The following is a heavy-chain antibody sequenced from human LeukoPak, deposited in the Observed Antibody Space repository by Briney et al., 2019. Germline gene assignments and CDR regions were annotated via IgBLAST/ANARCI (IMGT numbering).Heavy chain of an antibody. CDR2: INQGGSDK. CDR3: TRDRSRAEYD. J-gene: IGHJ4*02. V-gene: IGHV3-7*01. D-gene: IGHD1-1*01. CDR1: GFTFSGHW. Sequence: PGGSLRLSCAASGFTFSGHWMSWVRQAPGKGLEWVANINQGGSDKYYVDSVKGRFTISRDNANNLLYLQMNSVRGEDTAVYYCTRDRSRAEYDRGPGTPVTVS.